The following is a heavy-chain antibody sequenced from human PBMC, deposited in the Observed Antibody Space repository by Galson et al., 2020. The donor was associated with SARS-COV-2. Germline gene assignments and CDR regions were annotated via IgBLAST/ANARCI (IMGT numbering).Heavy chain of an antibody. Sequence: SETLSLTCAVSGASISSGSYSWTWIRQPPGKGLEWIGHIYYTGSTSYNPSLQSRVTISVDRSKNQFSLTLSSVTAADTAVYYCARGMVGWYFDLWGRGTLVSVSS. CDR3: ARGMVGWYFDL. D-gene: IGHD2-15*01. J-gene: IGHJ2*01. CDR2: IYYTGST. V-gene: IGHV4-30-2*01. CDR1: GASISSGSYS.